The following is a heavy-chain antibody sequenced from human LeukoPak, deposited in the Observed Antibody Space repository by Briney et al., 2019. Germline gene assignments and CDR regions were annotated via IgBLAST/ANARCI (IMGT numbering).Heavy chain of an antibody. V-gene: IGHV3-33*01. CDR2: IWYDGSNK. CDR3: ARDLTAVAPFDY. J-gene: IGHJ4*02. D-gene: IGHD6-19*01. Sequence: QAPXXXXEWVAVIWYDGSNKYYADSVKGRFTISRDNSKNTLYLQMNSLRAEDTTVYYCARDLTAVAPFDYWGQGTLVTVSS.